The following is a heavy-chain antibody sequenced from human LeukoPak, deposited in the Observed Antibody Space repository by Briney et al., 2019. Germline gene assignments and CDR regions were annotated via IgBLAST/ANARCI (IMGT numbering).Heavy chain of an antibody. CDR3: ARGGRFLEWFNKDFDY. CDR1: GFTLSNYA. J-gene: IGHJ4*02. CDR2: INGSGDKT. D-gene: IGHD3-3*01. V-gene: IGHV3-23*01. Sequence: GGSLRLSCAASGFTLSNYAMNWVRQAPGKGLEWVSSINGSGDKTYYADSVKGRFTISRDNSKNTLYLQMNSLRAEDTAVYYCARGGRFLEWFNKDFDYWGQGTVVTVSS.